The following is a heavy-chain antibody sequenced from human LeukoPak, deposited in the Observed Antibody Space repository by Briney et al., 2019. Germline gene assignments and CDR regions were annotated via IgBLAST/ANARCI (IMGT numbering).Heavy chain of an antibody. Sequence: SETLSLTCTVSGGSISSSSYYWGWIRQPPGKGLEWIGSIYYSGSTYYNPSLKSRVTIPVDTSKNQFSLKLSSVTAADTAVYYCARLGGSSWPYYFDYWGQGTLVTVSS. CDR3: ARLGGSSWPYYFDY. D-gene: IGHD6-13*01. CDR2: IYYSGST. CDR1: GGSISSSSYY. V-gene: IGHV4-39*01. J-gene: IGHJ4*02.